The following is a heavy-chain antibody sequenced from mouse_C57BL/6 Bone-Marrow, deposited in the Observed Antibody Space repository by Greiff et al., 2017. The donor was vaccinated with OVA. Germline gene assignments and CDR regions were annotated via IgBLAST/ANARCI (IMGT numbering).Heavy chain of an antibody. J-gene: IGHJ2*01. Sequence: EVNLVESGGDLVKPGGSLKLSCAASGFTFSSYGMSWVRQTPDKRLEWVATISSGGSYTYYPDSVKGRFTISRDNAKNTLYLQMSSLKSEDTAMYYCAREGADYWGQGTTLTVSS. CDR3: AREGADY. V-gene: IGHV5-6*01. CDR1: GFTFSSYG. CDR2: ISSGGSYT.